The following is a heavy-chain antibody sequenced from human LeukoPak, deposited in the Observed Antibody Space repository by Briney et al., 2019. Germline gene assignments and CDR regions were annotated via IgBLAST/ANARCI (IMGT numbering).Heavy chain of an antibody. D-gene: IGHD4-11*01. Sequence: PSETLSLTCTVSGGSISSSSYSWGRIRQPPGQGLEWIGSIYYSGSTYYNPSLKSRVTISVDTSKNQFSLKLSSVTAADTAVYYCARSTTVTKYNWFDPWGQGTLVTVSS. CDR1: GGSISSSSYS. CDR2: IYYSGST. V-gene: IGHV4-39*01. J-gene: IGHJ5*02. CDR3: ARSTTVTKYNWFDP.